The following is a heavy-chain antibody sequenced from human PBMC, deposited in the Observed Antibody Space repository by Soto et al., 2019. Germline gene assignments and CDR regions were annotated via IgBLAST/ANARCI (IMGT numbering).Heavy chain of an antibody. Sequence: QVQLQESGPGLVKPSETLSLTCTVSGGSISSYYWSWIRQPPGKGLEWIGDIYYSGSTNYNPSLKSRVTISVDTSKNQFSLKMSSVTAADTAVYYCARWATRYYFDYWGQGTLVTVSS. J-gene: IGHJ4*02. V-gene: IGHV4-59*01. CDR2: IYYSGST. D-gene: IGHD1-1*01. CDR3: ARWATRYYFDY. CDR1: GGSISSYY.